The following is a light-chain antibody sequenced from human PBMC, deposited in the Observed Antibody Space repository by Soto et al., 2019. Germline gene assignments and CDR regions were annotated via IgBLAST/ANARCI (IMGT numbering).Light chain of an antibody. CDR1: QNINIY. CDR3: QQSYISPYT. J-gene: IGKJ2*01. CDR2: AAS. Sequence: DIQMTQSPSSLSASVGDRVTITCRASQNINIYLNWYPQKPGKSPKLLIYAASALQTGVPSRFSGSGSGTNFTLNIHSLQPEDLASFYCQQSYISPYTFGQGTKLDVK. V-gene: IGKV1-39*01.